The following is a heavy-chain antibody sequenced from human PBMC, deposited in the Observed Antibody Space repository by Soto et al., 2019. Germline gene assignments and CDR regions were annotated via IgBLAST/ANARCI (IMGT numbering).Heavy chain of an antibody. Sequence: QVQLVESGGCVVQPGRSLRLSCAASGFTFSSYGMHWVRQAPGKGLEWVAVISYDGSNKYYADSVKGRFTISRDNSKNTLYLQMNSLRAEDTAVYYCAKDSGWHERGGEGLDYWGQGTLVTVSS. CDR1: GFTFSSYG. V-gene: IGHV3-30*18. D-gene: IGHD6-19*01. CDR3: AKDSGWHERGGEGLDY. CDR2: ISYDGSNK. J-gene: IGHJ4*02.